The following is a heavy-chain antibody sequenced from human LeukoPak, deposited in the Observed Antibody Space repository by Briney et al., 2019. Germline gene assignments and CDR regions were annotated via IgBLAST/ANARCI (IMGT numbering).Heavy chain of an antibody. CDR3: AREALSDYYGSGTYSRFDP. CDR2: IYTIGSI. D-gene: IGHD3-10*01. CDR1: GGSISSGNFY. Sequence: SETLSLTCTVSGGSISSGNFYWSWIRQPAGKGPEWIGRIYTIGSINYNPSFKSRATISVDTSKNQVSLKLSSVTAADAAVYYCAREALSDYYGSGTYSRFDPWGQGTLVTVSS. V-gene: IGHV4-61*02. J-gene: IGHJ5*02.